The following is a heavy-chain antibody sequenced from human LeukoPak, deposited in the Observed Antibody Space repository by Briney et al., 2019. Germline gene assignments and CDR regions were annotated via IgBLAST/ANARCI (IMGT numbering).Heavy chain of an antibody. J-gene: IGHJ6*03. CDR1: GYTFTGYY. CDR3: ARDTARITIFGVAKYMDV. D-gene: IGHD3-3*01. V-gene: IGHV1-2*02. Sequence: ASVKVSCTASGYTFTGYYMHWVRQAPGQGLEWMGWINPNSGGTNSAQKFQGRVTMTRDTSISTAYMELSRLRSDDTAVYYCARDTARITIFGVAKYMDVWGKGTTVTVSS. CDR2: INPNSGGT.